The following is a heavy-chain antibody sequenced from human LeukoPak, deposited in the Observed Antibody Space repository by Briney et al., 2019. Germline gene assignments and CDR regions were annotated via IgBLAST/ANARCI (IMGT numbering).Heavy chain of an antibody. V-gene: IGHV1-69*06. CDR2: IIPIFGTT. D-gene: IGHD6-13*01. CDR3: ARVVGLTGYSSSWYSGYYYYMDV. Sequence: EASVNVSCKASGGTFSSYAISWVRQAPGQGLEWMGGIIPIFGTTNYAQKFQDRVTITADKSTSTAYMELSSLRSEDTAVYYCARVVGLTGYSSSWYSGYYYYMDVWGKGTTVTVSS. J-gene: IGHJ6*03. CDR1: GGTFSSYA.